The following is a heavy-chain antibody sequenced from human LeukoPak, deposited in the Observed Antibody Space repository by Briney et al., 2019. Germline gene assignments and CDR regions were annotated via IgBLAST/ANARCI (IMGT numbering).Heavy chain of an antibody. D-gene: IGHD2-15*01. CDR3: ARAGGRGWFDP. V-gene: IGHV4-34*01. J-gene: IGHJ5*02. CDR1: GGSFSGYY. Sequence: SETLSLTCAVYGGSFSGYYRSWIRQPPGKGLEWIGEINHSGSTNYNQSLKSRVTISVDTSKNQFSLKLSSVTAADTAVYYCARAGGRGWFDPWGQGTLVTVSS. CDR2: INHSGST.